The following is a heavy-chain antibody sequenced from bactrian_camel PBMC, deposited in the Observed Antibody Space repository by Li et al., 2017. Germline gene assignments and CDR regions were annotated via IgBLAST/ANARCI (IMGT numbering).Heavy chain of an antibody. Sequence: HVQLVESGGGSVQAGGSLRLSCAASFDGTRYSSSCMGWFRQAPGREREGVAGIYSGGEPTYYHDAVKGRFTISRDNRENSVYLEMNNLKPEDTAMYYCVADETCVRWYLPAGAADFGAWGQGTQVTVS. D-gene: IGHD2*01. CDR3: VADETCVRWYLPAGAADFGA. V-gene: IGHV3S54*01. CDR1: FDGTRYSSSC. CDR2: IYSGGEPT. J-gene: IGHJ6*01.